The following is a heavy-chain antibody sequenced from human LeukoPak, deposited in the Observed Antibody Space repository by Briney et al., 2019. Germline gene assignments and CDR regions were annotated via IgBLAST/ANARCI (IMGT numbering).Heavy chain of an antibody. J-gene: IGHJ4*02. CDR2: INPNSGAT. Sequence: ASVKVSCKASGYTFTPYFIHWVRQAPRQGLEWMEWINPNSGATNYAQKFQGRVTMTSDTSISKAYMELSRLRSDDTAVYYCATAGDVDTAMINDWGQGTLVTVSS. CDR1: GYTFTPYF. V-gene: IGHV1-2*02. CDR3: ATAGDVDTAMIND. D-gene: IGHD5-18*01.